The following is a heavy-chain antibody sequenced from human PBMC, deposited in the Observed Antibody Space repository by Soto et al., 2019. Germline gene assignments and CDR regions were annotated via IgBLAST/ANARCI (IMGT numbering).Heavy chain of an antibody. CDR1: GYTFTSYG. V-gene: IGHV1-18*01. J-gene: IGHJ4*02. Sequence: QVQLVQSGAEVKKPGASVKVSCKASGYTFTSYGISWVRQAPGQGLEWMGWISAYNGNTKYAQKLQGRVTMTTDTSTATAYMELRSLRSDDTPVDYSASDSPPFHYWGQDTPVPVSS. CDR3: ASDSPPFHY. CDR2: ISAYNGNT.